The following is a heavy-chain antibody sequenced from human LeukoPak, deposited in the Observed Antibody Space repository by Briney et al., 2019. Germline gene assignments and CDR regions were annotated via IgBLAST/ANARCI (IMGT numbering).Heavy chain of an antibody. D-gene: IGHD6-19*01. CDR3: AGGSSGWPHYYYYGMDV. Sequence: GGSLRLTCAASGFTFDHYAMHWVRQAPGKGLEWVSGISWNSGSIGYADSVKGRFTISRDNAKNSLYLQMNSLRAEDTALYYCAGGSSGWPHYYYYGMDVWGQGTTVSVSS. V-gene: IGHV3-9*01. J-gene: IGHJ6*02. CDR1: GFTFDHYA. CDR2: ISWNSGSI.